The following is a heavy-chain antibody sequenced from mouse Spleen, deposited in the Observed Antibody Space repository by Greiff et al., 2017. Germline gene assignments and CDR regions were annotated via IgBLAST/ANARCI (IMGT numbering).Heavy chain of an antibody. CDR1: GFTFSDYG. CDR3: ARGQLRLRNWFAY. CDR2: ISSGSSTI. Sequence: EVMLVESGGGLVKPGGSLKLSCAASGFTFSDYGMHWVRQAPEKGLEWVAYISSGSSTIYYADTVKGRFTISRDNAKNTLFLQMTSLRSEDTAMYYCARGQLRLRNWFAYWGQGTLVTVSA. D-gene: IGHD3-2*02. J-gene: IGHJ3*01. V-gene: IGHV5-17*01.